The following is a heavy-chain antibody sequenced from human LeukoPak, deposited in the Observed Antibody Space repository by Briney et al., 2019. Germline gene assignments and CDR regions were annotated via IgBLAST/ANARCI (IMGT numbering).Heavy chain of an antibody. CDR3: ARDISDYYYDSSGTGNWFDP. Sequence: PSETLSLICTVSGYSISSGYYWGWIRQPPGKGLEWIGSIYHSGSTYYNPSLKSRVTISVDTSKNQFSLKLSSVTAADTAVYYCARDISDYYYDSSGTGNWFDPWGQGTLVTVSS. V-gene: IGHV4-38-2*02. CDR1: GYSISSGYY. J-gene: IGHJ5*02. CDR2: IYHSGST. D-gene: IGHD3-22*01.